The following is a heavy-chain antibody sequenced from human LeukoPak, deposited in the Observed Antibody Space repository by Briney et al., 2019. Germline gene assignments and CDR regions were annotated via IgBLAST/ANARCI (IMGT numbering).Heavy chain of an antibody. CDR3: TREAVAGIDY. V-gene: IGHV3-7*01. CDR1: GFTFSTYW. D-gene: IGHD6-19*01. Sequence: QPGGSLRLSCAASGFTFSTYWMSWVRQAPGKGLEWVANIKQDGSEKYYLDSVKGRFTISRDNAKNTLYLQMNSLRAEDTAVNFCTREAVAGIDYWGQGTLVTVSS. J-gene: IGHJ4*02. CDR2: IKQDGSEK.